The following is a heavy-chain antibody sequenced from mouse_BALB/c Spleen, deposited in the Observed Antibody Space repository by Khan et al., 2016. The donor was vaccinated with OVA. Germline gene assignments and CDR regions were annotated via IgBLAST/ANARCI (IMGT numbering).Heavy chain of an antibody. D-gene: IGHD2-14*01. J-gene: IGHJ3*01. CDR1: GYTFTSYT. CDR3: VREGSYHRNDGWFAY. Sequence: QVQLQQSGADLARPGASVKMSCKASGYTFTSYTIHWIKERPGQGLEWVGYINPSNGYTNYNQQFKDKSTFTTDKSSSHAYLQLRSLPSDDSAVFNCVREGSYHRNDGWFAYWGQGTLVTVSA. CDR2: INPSNGYT. V-gene: IGHV1-4*01.